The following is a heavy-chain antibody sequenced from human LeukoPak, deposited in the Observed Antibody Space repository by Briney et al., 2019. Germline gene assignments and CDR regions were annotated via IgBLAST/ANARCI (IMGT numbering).Heavy chain of an antibody. CDR1: GLTFSSYG. V-gene: IGHV3-30*02. Sequence: GGSLRLSCAASGLTFSSYGMHWVRQAPGKGLEWVAFIRYDGTNKYYADSVKGRFTISRDNSKNTLFLQMNSLRADDTAVYYCARQETSSYNGAFDIWGQGTMVTVSS. D-gene: IGHD1-26*01. CDR2: IRYDGTNK. CDR3: ARQETSSYNGAFDI. J-gene: IGHJ3*02.